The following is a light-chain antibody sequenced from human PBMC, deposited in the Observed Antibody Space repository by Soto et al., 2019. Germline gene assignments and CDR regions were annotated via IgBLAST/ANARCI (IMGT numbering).Light chain of an antibody. Sequence: EIVTTQSPATLSVSPGERATLSCRASQSVSIKLAWYQQKPGQAPRLLIYDTSTRATGIPARFSGSGSGTEFTPTITRLEPEDFAMYYRQQYENSPITFGLGTRLEIK. CDR2: DTS. CDR1: QSVSIK. V-gene: IGKV3-15*01. CDR3: QQYENSPIT. J-gene: IGKJ5*01.